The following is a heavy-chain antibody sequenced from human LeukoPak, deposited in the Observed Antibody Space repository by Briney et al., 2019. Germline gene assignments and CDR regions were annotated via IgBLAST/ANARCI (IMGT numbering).Heavy chain of an antibody. Sequence: TGGSLRLSCAASGFTFSSYWMNWVRQAPGKGLEWVANIKQDGSEKNYVDSVKGRFTISRDNAKNSLDLQMNSLRAEDTAAYYCAGGRTWITDSWGQGTLVTVSS. D-gene: IGHD2-2*03. V-gene: IGHV3-7*04. J-gene: IGHJ4*02. CDR1: GFTFSSYW. CDR3: AGGRTWITDS. CDR2: IKQDGSEK.